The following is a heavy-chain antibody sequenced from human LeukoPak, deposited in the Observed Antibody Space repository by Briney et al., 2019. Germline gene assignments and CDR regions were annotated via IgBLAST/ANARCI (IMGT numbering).Heavy chain of an antibody. D-gene: IGHD1-7*01. CDR2: INHSGST. V-gene: IGHV4-34*01. J-gene: IGHJ4*02. CDR3: ARARWNSRGYFDY. Sequence: PSETLSLTCAVYGGSFSGYYWSWIRQPPGKGLEWIGEINHSGSTNYNPSLKSRVTISVDTSKNQFSLKLSSVTAADTAVYYCARARWNSRGYFDYWGQGTLVTVSS. CDR1: GGSFSGYY.